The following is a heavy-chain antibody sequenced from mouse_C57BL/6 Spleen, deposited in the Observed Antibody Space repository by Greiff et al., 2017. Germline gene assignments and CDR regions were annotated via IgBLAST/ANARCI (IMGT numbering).Heavy chain of an antibody. CDR3: ARLGTTVVATDYAMDY. CDR1: GYSFTGYY. J-gene: IGHJ4*01. CDR2: INPSTGGT. V-gene: IGHV1-42*01. D-gene: IGHD1-1*01. Sequence: EVQLQESGPELVKPGASVKISCKASGYSFTGYYMNWVKQSPEKSLEWIGEINPSTGGTTYNQKFKAKATLTVDKSSSTAYMQLKSLTSEDSAVYYCARLGTTVVATDYAMDYWGQGTSVTVSS.